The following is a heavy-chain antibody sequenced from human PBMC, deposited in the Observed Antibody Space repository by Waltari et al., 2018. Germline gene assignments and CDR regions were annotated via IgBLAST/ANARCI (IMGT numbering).Heavy chain of an antibody. V-gene: IGHV1-2*02. D-gene: IGHD5-18*01. CDR2: INPNSGGT. Sequence: QVQLVQSGAEVKKPGASVKVSCKASGYTFTGYYMHWVRQAPGQGLEWMGGINPNSGGTNYAQKLKGRVTRTRDTSISTAYMELSRLRSDDTAVYYCAGSFFLGYSYGYVHWGQGTLVTVSS. CDR1: GYTFTGYY. CDR3: AGSFFLGYSYGYVH. J-gene: IGHJ4*02.